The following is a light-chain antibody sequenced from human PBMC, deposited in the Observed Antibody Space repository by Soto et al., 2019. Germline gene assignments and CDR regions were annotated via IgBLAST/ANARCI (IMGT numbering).Light chain of an antibody. V-gene: IGKV3-20*01. CDR1: QSVSSSY. Sequence: EIVLTQSPGTLSLSPGERATLSCRASQSVSSSYLAWYQQKPGQAPRLLIYGASSRATGIPDRFSGSGSGTDFTLTISRLETEDFAVYYCQRYGRSPLTFGGGTKVETK. CDR3: QRYGRSPLT. J-gene: IGKJ4*01. CDR2: GAS.